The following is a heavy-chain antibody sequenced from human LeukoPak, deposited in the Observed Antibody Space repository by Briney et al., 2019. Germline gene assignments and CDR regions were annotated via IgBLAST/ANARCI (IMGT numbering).Heavy chain of an antibody. D-gene: IGHD3-10*01. V-gene: IGHV1-2*02. J-gene: IGHJ6*03. Sequence: ASVKASCKASGYTFTGYYMHWVRQAPGQGLEWMGWINPNSGGTNYAQKFQGRVTMTRDKSISTAYMELSRLRSDDTAVYYCARDALWFGESYYYYYMDVWGKGTTVTVSS. CDR1: GYTFTGYY. CDR3: ARDALWFGESYYYYYMDV. CDR2: INPNSGGT.